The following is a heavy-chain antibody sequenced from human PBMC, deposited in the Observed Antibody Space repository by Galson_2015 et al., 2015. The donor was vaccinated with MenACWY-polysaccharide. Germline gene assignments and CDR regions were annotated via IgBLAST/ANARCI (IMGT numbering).Heavy chain of an antibody. D-gene: IGHD5-12*01. CDR3: ARPQKEWLRFFSSRAYDY. CDR1: GYTFTGYY. V-gene: IGHV1-2*02. Sequence: SVKVSCKAPGYTFTGYYMHWVRQAPGQGLEWMGWINPNSGGTNYAQKFQGRVTMTRDTSISTAYMELSRLRSDDTAVYYCARPQKEWLRFFSSRAYDYWGQGTLVTVSS. J-gene: IGHJ4*02. CDR2: INPNSGGT.